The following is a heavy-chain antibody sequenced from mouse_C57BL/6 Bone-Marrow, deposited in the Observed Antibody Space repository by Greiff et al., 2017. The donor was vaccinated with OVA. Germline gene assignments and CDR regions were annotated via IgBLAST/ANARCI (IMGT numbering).Heavy chain of an antibody. Sequence: QVQLQQPGAELVKPGASVKLSCKASGYTFTSYWMHWVKQRPGRGLEWIGRIDPNSGGTKYNEKVKSKATLTVDKPSRTAYMLLSSLTSEDSAVYYCARYKYYAMDYWGQGTSVTVSS. CDR1: GYTFTSYW. D-gene: IGHD1-3*01. V-gene: IGHV1-72*01. J-gene: IGHJ4*01. CDR3: ARYKYYAMDY. CDR2: IDPNSGGT.